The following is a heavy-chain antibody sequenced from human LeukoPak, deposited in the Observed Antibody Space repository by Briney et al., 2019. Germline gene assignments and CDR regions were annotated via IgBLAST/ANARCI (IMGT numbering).Heavy chain of an antibody. J-gene: IGHJ4*02. CDR2: IYYSGST. Sequence: SETLSLTCTVSGGSISSSSYYWGWIRQPPGKGLEWIGSIYYSGSTYYNPSLKSRVTISVDTSKNQFSLKLSSVTAADTAVYYCARLWRLEWLLRIRVFGYWGQGTLVTVSS. CDR1: GGSISSSSYY. CDR3: ARLWRLEWLLRIRVFGY. D-gene: IGHD3-3*01. V-gene: IGHV4-39*01.